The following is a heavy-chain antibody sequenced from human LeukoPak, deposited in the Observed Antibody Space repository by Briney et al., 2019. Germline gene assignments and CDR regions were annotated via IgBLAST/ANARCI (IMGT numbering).Heavy chain of an antibody. D-gene: IGHD1-14*01. V-gene: IGHV3-53*01. J-gene: IGHJ4*02. CDR1: GFTFSSYA. Sequence: GGSLRLSCAASGFTFSSYAMHWVRQAPGKGLEWVSVLYSDGNTKYADSVQGRFTISRDNSKNTLYLEMNSLSPDDTAVYYCARGVEPLAANTLAYWGQGTLVTVSS. CDR3: ARGVEPLAANTLAY. CDR2: LYSDGNT.